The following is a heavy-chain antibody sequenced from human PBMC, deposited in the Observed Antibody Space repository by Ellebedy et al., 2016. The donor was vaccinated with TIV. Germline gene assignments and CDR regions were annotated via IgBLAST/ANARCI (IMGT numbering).Heavy chain of an antibody. CDR1: GVSISSHY. Sequence: SETLSLTXSVSGVSISSHYWSWIRQPPGKGLEWIGYIYYSGGINYNPSLKSRVTISVDTSKNQFSLKLTSVTAADTAVYYCARDSNGGHPWGQGTLVTVSS. D-gene: IGHD3-10*01. CDR3: ARDSNGGHP. CDR2: IYYSGGI. V-gene: IGHV4-59*11. J-gene: IGHJ4*02.